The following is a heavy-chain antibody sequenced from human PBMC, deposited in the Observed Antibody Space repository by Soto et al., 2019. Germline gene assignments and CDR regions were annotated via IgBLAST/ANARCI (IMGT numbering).Heavy chain of an antibody. Sequence: QVQLVQSGAEVKKPGSSVKVSCKASGGTFSSYAISWVRQAPGQGLEWMGGIIPIFGTANYAQKFQGRVTITADESTSTAYMELSSLRSEDTAVYYCASYGMAAAGAGFDYWGQGSRVTVFS. CDR1: GGTFSSYA. D-gene: IGHD6-13*01. J-gene: IGHJ4*02. CDR2: IIPIFGTA. V-gene: IGHV1-69*01. CDR3: ASYGMAAAGAGFDY.